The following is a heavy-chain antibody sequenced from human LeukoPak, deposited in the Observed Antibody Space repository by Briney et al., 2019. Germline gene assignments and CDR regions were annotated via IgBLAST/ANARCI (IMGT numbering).Heavy chain of an antibody. V-gene: IGHV3-23*01. CDR3: AREYHCDSSGFPGY. CDR1: GFTFSSYA. J-gene: IGHJ4*02. CDR2: ISSSGGST. Sequence: GGSLRLSCAASGFTFSSYAMSWVRQAPGKGLEWVSAISSSGGSTYYADSVKGRFTISRDNSKNTLYLQMNSLRAEDTAVYYCAREYHCDSSGFPGYWGQGTLVTVSS. D-gene: IGHD3-22*01.